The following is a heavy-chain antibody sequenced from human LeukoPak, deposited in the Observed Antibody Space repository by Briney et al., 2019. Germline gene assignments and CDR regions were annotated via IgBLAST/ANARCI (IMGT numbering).Heavy chain of an antibody. CDR2: IGTAGDT. J-gene: IGHJ4*02. D-gene: IGHD3-10*01. CDR1: GFTFSSYD. Sequence: GGSLRLSCAASGFTFSSYDMHWVRQATGKGLEWVSAIGTAGDTYYPGSVKGRFTISRDNSKNTLYLQMNSLRSEDTAVYHCARGDYYGSGSYSDYWGQGTLVTVSS. CDR3: ARGDYYGSGSYSDY. V-gene: IGHV3-13*01.